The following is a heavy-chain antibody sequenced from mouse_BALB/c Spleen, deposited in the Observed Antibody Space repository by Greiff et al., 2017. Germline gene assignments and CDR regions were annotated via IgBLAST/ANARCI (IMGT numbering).Heavy chain of an antibody. Sequence: EVQLQQSGPELVKPGASMKISCKASGYSFTGYTMNWVKQSHGKNLEWIGLINPYNGGTTYNQKFKGKATLTVDKSSSTAYMELLSLTSEDSAVYYCARAFTTATWYYAMDYWGQGTSVTVSS. CDR2: INPYNGGT. J-gene: IGHJ4*01. D-gene: IGHD1-2*01. V-gene: IGHV1-18*01. CDR3: ARAFTTATWYYAMDY. CDR1: GYSFTGYT.